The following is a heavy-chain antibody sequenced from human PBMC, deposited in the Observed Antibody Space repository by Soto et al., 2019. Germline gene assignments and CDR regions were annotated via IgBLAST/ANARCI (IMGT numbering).Heavy chain of an antibody. D-gene: IGHD2-21*01. CDR2: IYYSGST. J-gene: IGHJ6*03. CDR1: GGSISSYY. Sequence: SETLSLTCTVSGGSISSYYWSWIRQPPGKGLEWIGYIYYSGSTNYNPSLKSRVTISVDTSKNQFSLKLNSVTAADTAVYYCARHGRNCGGDCSFTYYYYYYMDVWGKGTTVTVSS. V-gene: IGHV4-59*08. CDR3: ARHGRNCGGDCSFTYYYYYYMDV.